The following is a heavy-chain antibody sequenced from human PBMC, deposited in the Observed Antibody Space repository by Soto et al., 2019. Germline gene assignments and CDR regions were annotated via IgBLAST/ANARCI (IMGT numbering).Heavy chain of an antibody. CDR2: INHSGIT. D-gene: IGHD3-9*01. CDR3: ARDQWGHYDILTGRPVNWFDP. CDR1: GGSFSAYY. V-gene: IGHV4-34*01. Sequence: SETLSLTCAVYGGSFSAYYWRWIRQPPGKGLEWIGEINHSGITNYNPSLKSRVTISLDTSKNQFSLKLSSVTAADTAVYYCARDQWGHYDILTGRPVNWFDPWGQGTLVTVSS. J-gene: IGHJ5*02.